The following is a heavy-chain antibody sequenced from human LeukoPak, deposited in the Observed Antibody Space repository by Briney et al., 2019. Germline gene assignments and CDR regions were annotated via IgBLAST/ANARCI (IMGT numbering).Heavy chain of an antibody. J-gene: IGHJ6*04. Sequence: GGSLRLSCAASGFTFSSCAMHWVRQAPGKGLEWVAVISYDGSNKYYADSVKGRFTISRDNSKNTLYLQMNSLRAEDTAVYYCARDRNWNGLYYGMDVWGKGTTVTVSS. CDR1: GFTFSSCA. CDR2: ISYDGSNK. V-gene: IGHV3-30*04. CDR3: ARDRNWNGLYYGMDV. D-gene: IGHD1-1*01.